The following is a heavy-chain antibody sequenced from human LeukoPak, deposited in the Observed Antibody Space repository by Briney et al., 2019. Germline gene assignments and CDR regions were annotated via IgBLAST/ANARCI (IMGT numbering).Heavy chain of an antibody. J-gene: IGHJ4*02. CDR2: ISGSAGST. CDR3: ARYCSGAICYLGLDY. CDR1: GFTFNNYF. D-gene: IGHD2-2*01. Sequence: GGSLRLSCAASGFTFNNYFMTWVRQAPGKGLEWVSTISGSAGSTYYADFVKGLFTISRDNSRNTLYLQMNSLRADDTAVYYCARYCSGAICYLGLDYWGQGTLVTVSS. V-gene: IGHV3-23*01.